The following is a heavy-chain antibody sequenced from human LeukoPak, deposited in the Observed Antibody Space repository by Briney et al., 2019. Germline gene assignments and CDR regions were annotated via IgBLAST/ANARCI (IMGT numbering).Heavy chain of an antibody. V-gene: IGHV1-18*01. CDR2: ISAYNGNT. D-gene: IGHD2-2*01. CDR3: ARVAVRDCSSTSCNYYYYYYMDV. Sequence: ASVTVPCTASGYTFTSYGISWVRQAPGQGLEWMGWISAYNGNTNYAQKLQGRVTMTTDTSTSTAYMELRSLRSDDTAVYYCARVAVRDCSSTSCNYYYYYYMDVWGKGTTVTVSS. J-gene: IGHJ6*03. CDR1: GYTFTSYG.